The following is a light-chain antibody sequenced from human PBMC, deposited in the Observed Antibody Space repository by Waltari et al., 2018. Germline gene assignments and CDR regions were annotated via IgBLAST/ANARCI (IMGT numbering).Light chain of an antibody. J-gene: IGKJ1*01. CDR2: AAS. V-gene: IGKV1-16*02. CDR3: QQYNSYPRT. CDR1: QDISNS. Sequence: DIVMTQSPSSLSASVGDRVTITCRASQDISNSLAWLQQKPGKAPKPLIYAASTLESGVPSKFSGSGSGTDFTLTISSLQPEDFATYYCQQYNSYPRTFGQGTKVEIK.